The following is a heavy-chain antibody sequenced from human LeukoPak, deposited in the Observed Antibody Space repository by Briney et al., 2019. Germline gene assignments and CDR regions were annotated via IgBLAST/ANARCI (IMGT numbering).Heavy chain of an antibody. CDR3: AVGDTAVRGFGDY. V-gene: IGHV4-4*07. CDR2: IYTSGST. D-gene: IGHD3-10*01. J-gene: IGHJ4*02. Sequence: SETLSLTCTVSGGSISSYYWSWIRQPAGKGLEWIGRIYTSGSTNYNPSLKSRVTISVDPSKNQFSLKLNSVTAGEPALFYRAVGDTAVRGFGDYWGQGTLVTVSS. CDR1: GGSISSYY.